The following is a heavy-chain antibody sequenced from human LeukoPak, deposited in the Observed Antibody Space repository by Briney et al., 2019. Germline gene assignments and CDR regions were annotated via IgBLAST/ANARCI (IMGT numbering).Heavy chain of an antibody. Sequence: GRSLRLSCAASGFTFSSYPIHWVRQAPGKGLEWVAVVSDDGNKKFDADFVEGRFTISRDNSKNTLYLQMNSLRGEDTAVYYCARGQLLLEGYFYYMVVWGKGTTVTVSS. CDR3: ARGQLLLEGYFYYMVV. D-gene: IGHD1-26*01. CDR1: GFTFSSYP. V-gene: IGHV3-30*01. J-gene: IGHJ6*03. CDR2: VSDDGNKK.